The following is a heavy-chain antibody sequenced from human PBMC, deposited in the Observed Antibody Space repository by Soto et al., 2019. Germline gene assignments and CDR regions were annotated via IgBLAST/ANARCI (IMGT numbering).Heavy chain of an antibody. D-gene: IGHD3-22*01. Sequence: HPGGPLSLSCVASGFIFNSYSMNWVRQAPGKGLEWISYINSGSTSVFYADSVKGRFTISRDNAKNSLYLQMNSLRAGDTAVYYCGSSASPDAYWGQGTLVTV. V-gene: IGHV3-48*01. J-gene: IGHJ4*02. CDR3: GSSASPDAY. CDR1: GFIFNSYS. CDR2: INSGSTSV.